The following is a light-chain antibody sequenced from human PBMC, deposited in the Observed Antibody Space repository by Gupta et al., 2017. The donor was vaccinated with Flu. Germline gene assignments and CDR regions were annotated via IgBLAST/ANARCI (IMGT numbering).Light chain of an antibody. V-gene: IGKV3-15*01. CDR1: QNISDN. CDR2: DVS. J-gene: IGKJ1*01. CDR3: QQYDKWPAT. Sequence: PATLSVSPGERATLSCRANQNISDNLAWYQQKPGQAIRLLIYDVSTRATAISGRFSGSGSGTEFSLTISNLQSEDFAVYFCQQYDKWPATFGQGTKVEVK.